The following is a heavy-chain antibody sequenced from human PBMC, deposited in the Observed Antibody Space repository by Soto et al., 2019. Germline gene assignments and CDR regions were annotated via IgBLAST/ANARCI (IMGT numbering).Heavy chain of an antibody. V-gene: IGHV4-34*01. Sequence: SETLSLTCAVYGGSFSGYYWSWIRQPPGKGLEWIGEINHSGSTNYNPSLKSRVTISVDTSKNQFSLKLSSVTAADTAVFYCVRGINNWIWSSFYYGMDVWGQGTTVTVSS. CDR3: VRGINNWIWSSFYYGMDV. J-gene: IGHJ6*02. CDR1: GGSFSGYY. D-gene: IGHD1-20*01. CDR2: INHSGST.